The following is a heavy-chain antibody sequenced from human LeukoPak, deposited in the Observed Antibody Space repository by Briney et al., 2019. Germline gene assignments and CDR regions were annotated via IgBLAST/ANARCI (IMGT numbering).Heavy chain of an antibody. CDR2: ISITSRTT. V-gene: IGHV3-48*02. Sequence: GGSLRLSCAASGFTFSNHAMSWVRQAPGKGLEWVSYISITSRTTYYADSVKGRFTISRDSAKNSLYLQMNSLRDEDTAVYYCATEKAFAFDIWGQGTVVTVSS. CDR3: ATEKAFAFDI. CDR1: GFTFSNHA. J-gene: IGHJ3*02.